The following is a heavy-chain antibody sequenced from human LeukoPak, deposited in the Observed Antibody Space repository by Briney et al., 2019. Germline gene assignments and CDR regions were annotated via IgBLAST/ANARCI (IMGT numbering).Heavy chain of an antibody. CDR2: INPSGGST. J-gene: IGHJ4*02. V-gene: IGHV1-46*01. Sequence: ASVKVSCKVSGYTLTELSMHWVRQAPGQGLERMGIINPSGGSTSYAQKFQGRVTMTRDTSTSTVYMELSSLRSEDTAVYYCARSVVVVAATLDYWGQGTLVTVSS. CDR1: GYTLTELS. CDR3: ARSVVVVAATLDY. D-gene: IGHD2-15*01.